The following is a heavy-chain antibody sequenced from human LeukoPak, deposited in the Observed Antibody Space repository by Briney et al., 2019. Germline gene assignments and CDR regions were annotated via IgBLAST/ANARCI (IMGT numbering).Heavy chain of an antibody. D-gene: IGHD6-19*01. Sequence: ASVKVSCKASEYTFTSYDINWVRQATGQGLEWMGWMNPNSGNTVYAQKFQGRVTMTTDTSTSTAYMELRSLRSDDTAVYYCARDFYSSGFPTTFDPWGQGALVTVSS. J-gene: IGHJ5*02. CDR2: MNPNSGNT. CDR1: EYTFTSYD. CDR3: ARDFYSSGFPTTFDP. V-gene: IGHV1-8*01.